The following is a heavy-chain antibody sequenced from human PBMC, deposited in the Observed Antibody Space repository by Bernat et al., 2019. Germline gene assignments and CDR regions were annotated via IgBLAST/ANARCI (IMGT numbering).Heavy chain of an antibody. CDR2: ISSSGSTI. V-gene: IGHV3-48*01. J-gene: IGHJ4*02. CDR3: ASEERGTSY. Sequence: EVQLVESGGGLVQPGGSLRLSCAASALTFSTYNFNWVRQAPGKGLEWLSYISSSGSTIYYAASVKGRFTISRDNAKNSLYLQINSLRAEDTAVYYCASEERGTSYWGQGTLVTVSS. D-gene: IGHD7-27*01. CDR1: ALTFSTYN.